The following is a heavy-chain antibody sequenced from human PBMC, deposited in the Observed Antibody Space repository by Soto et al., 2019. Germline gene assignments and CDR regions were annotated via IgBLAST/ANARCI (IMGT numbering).Heavy chain of an antibody. V-gene: IGHV4-39*01. D-gene: IGHD3-10*01. CDR3: ARRYGWLYFDY. J-gene: IGHJ4*02. CDR1: GDSISSSNYF. CDR2: IFYSGST. Sequence: SDTLSLSCTVSGDSISSSNYFWGWIRQPPGKGLECIGTIFYSGSTYYNPSLKSRVTISVDTSKNQFSLKLTSVTAADTALYYCARRYGWLYFDYWGQGSLVTVS.